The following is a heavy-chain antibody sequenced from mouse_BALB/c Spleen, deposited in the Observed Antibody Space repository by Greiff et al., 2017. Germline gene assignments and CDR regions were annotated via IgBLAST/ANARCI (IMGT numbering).Heavy chain of an antibody. CDR2: IDPYYGGT. J-gene: IGHJ1*01. CDR1: GYSFTGDN. D-gene: IGHD2-2*01. CDR3: ASGNDRQYYFDV. Sequence: VQLQQSGPELVKPGASVKISCTASGYSFTGDNMNWVKKSNGKSLEWIGNIDPYYGGTSYNQNFKGKATLTEDKSYSTAYMQLKSLTSEDSSFYSCASGNDRQYYFDVWGAGTTLTVAS. V-gene: IGHV1-39*01.